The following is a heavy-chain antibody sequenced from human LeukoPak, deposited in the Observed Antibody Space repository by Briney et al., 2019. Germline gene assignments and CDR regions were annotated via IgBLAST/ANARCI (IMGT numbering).Heavy chain of an antibody. V-gene: IGHV3-53*01. CDR3: AREGYSAYDWPY. J-gene: IGHJ4*02. CDR1: GFTVTNNY. Sequence: GGSLRLSRAASGFTVTNNYMSWVRQAPGKGLESVSLIYAGGRTYFADSVKGRFTISRDTSKNTLYLQMNSLRVEDTAVYFCAREGYSAYDWPYWGQGTLVTVSS. D-gene: IGHD5-12*01. CDR2: IYAGGRT.